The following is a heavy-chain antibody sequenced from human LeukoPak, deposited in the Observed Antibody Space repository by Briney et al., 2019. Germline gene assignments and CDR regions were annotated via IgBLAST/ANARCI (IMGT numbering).Heavy chain of an antibody. J-gene: IGHJ4*02. V-gene: IGHV3-72*01. D-gene: IGHD7-27*01. CDR3: ARSPLGIAPFDY. CDR1: GFTFSSYA. Sequence: GGSLRLSCAASGFTFSSYAMSWVRQAPGEGLEWVARIRNKANRYTTEYAASVKGRSTISRDDSENSLYLQMDSLKTEDTAVYYCARSPLGIAPFDYWGQGTLVTVSS. CDR2: IRNKANRYTT.